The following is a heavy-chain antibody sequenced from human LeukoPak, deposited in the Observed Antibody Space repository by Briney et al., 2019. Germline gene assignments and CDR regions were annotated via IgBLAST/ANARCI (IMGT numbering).Heavy chain of an antibody. CDR3: ARDLLWNDAFDI. CDR1: GGSFSGYY. D-gene: IGHD2-21*01. V-gene: IGHV4-34*01. J-gene: IGHJ3*02. Sequence: SETLSLTCAVYGGSFSGYYWSWIRQPPGKGLEWIGEINHSGSTNYNPSLKSRVTISVDTSKNQFSLKLSSVTAADTVVYYCARDLLWNDAFDIWGQGTMVTVSS. CDR2: INHSGST.